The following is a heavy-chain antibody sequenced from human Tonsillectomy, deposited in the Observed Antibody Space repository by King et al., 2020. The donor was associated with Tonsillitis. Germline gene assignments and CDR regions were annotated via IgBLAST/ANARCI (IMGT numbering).Heavy chain of an antibody. D-gene: IGHD3-22*01. V-gene: IGHV3-48*01. CDR1: GFTFSNYN. J-gene: IGHJ3*02. Sequence: VQLVESGGGLVQPGGSLRLSCAASGFTFSNYNLNWVRQAPGEGLEWVSYISTAAGTMYYADSVKGRFTISRDNAKYSLYLQMNSLRAEDTAVYYCARLSGYYGAFDIWGQGTMVTVSS. CDR2: ISTAAGTM. CDR3: ARLSGYYGAFDI.